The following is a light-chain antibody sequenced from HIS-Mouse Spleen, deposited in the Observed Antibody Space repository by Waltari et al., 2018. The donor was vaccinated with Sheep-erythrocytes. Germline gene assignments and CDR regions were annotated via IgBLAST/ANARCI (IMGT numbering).Light chain of an antibody. Sequence: QSALTQPRSVSGSPGQSVTIPCTGTSRDAGCYNYVSWYQQQPGKARKHMNYAVSKRPSVVPDRFSGSKSGNTASLTISALQAEDEADYYCCSYAGSYNHVFATGTKVTVL. V-gene: IGLV2-11*01. J-gene: IGLJ1*01. CDR3: CSYAGSYNHV. CDR2: AVS. CDR1: SRDAGCYNY.